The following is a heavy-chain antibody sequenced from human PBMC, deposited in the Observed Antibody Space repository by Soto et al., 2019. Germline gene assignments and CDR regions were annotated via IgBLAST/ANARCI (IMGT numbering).Heavy chain of an antibody. CDR2: IWYDGSNK. Sequence: QVQLVESGGGVVQPGRSLRLSCVTSGFAFSNYGMHWVRQAPGKGLEWVALIWYDGSNKYYADSVKGRFTISRDNSKNTLYLQVDSLRAEDTAVYYCAGSPPGVAGRYHFDYWGQGTLVTVSSGMDVWGQGTTVTVSS. CDR1: GFAFSNYG. J-gene: IGHJ6*02. CDR3: AGSPPGVAGRYHFDYWGQGTLVTVSSGMDV. V-gene: IGHV3-33*01. D-gene: IGHD3-9*01.